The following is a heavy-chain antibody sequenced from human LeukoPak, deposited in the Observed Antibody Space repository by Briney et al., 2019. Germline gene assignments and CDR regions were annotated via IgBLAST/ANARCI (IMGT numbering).Heavy chain of an antibody. V-gene: IGHV3-30*04. Sequence: GGSLRLSCAASGFTFSSYAMHWVRQAPGKGLEWVAVISYDGSNKYYADSVKGRFTISRDNAKNSLYLQMNSLRAEDTAVYYCARTYGNYWGQGTLVTVSS. CDR3: ARTYGNY. CDR1: GFTFSSYA. D-gene: IGHD3-10*01. CDR2: ISYDGSNK. J-gene: IGHJ4*02.